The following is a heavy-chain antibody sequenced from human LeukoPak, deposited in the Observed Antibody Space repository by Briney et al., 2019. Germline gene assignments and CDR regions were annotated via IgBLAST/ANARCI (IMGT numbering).Heavy chain of an antibody. J-gene: IGHJ5*02. CDR3: TRQSTVNTNDWFDP. Sequence: SETLSLTCTVSGGSITSYYWSWIRQPPGKGLEWIGYIHYSGITNHNPSLKSRVTISVDTSKNQFSLKLNPVTAADTAVYYCTRQSTVNTNDWFDPWGQGTLVTVSS. D-gene: IGHD4-17*01. V-gene: IGHV4-59*08. CDR2: IHYSGIT. CDR1: GGSITSYY.